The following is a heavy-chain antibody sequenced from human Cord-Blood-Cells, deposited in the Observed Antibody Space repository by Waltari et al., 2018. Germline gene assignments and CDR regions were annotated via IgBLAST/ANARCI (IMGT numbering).Heavy chain of an antibody. CDR1: GGSFSGYY. Sequence: QVQLQQWGAGLFKPSETLSLTCAVYGGSFSGYYWSWIRQPPGKGLEWIGEINHSGSTNYNPSLKSRVTISVDTSKNQFSLKLSSVTAADTAVYYCASTLYDSSGYYYDYWGQGTLVTVSS. CDR2: INHSGST. D-gene: IGHD3-22*01. CDR3: ASTLYDSSGYYYDY. J-gene: IGHJ4*02. V-gene: IGHV4-34*01.